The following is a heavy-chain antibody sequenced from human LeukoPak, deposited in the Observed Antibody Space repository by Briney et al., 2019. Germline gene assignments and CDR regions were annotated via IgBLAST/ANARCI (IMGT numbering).Heavy chain of an antibody. J-gene: IGHJ4*02. D-gene: IGHD6-25*01. CDR1: GGSISSYY. Sequence: PSETLSLTCTVSGGSISSYYWSWIRQPPGKGLEWLAYIYYSGSTNYSPSLKSRVTMSVDTSENQFSLSLTSVTAADTAVYYCARRIAASDAFDYWGRGTLVTVSS. V-gene: IGHV4-59*08. CDR2: IYYSGST. CDR3: ARRIAASDAFDY.